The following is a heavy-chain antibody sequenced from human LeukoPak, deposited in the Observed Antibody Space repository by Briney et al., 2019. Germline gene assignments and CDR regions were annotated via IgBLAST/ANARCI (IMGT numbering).Heavy chain of an antibody. V-gene: IGHV3-7*01. D-gene: IGHD2/OR15-2a*01. CDR2: IKEDGSEK. CDR1: GFTFSSYW. Sequence: GGSLRLSCAASGFTFSSYWMGWFRQAPGRGLGWVANIKEDGSEKNYVDSVKGRFSISRDNAENSLYLQMNSLRVEDTAMYYCARVGAGGGNYFRSYYDRWGQGTLVTVSS. CDR3: ARVGAGGGNYFRSYYDR. J-gene: IGHJ4*02.